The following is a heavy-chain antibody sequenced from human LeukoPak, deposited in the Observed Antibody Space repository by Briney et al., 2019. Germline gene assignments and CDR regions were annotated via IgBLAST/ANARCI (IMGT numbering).Heavy chain of an antibody. CDR3: AKEGPRGYNPKP. J-gene: IGHJ5*02. V-gene: IGHV3-30*18. Sequence: GGSLRLSCAASGFTFSSYGMHWVRQAPGKGLEWVAVISYDGSNKYYADSVKGRFTISRDNSKNTLYLQMNSLRAEDTAVYYCAKEGPRGYNPKPWGQGTLVTVSS. CDR1: GFTFSSYG. D-gene: IGHD5-24*01. CDR2: ISYDGSNK.